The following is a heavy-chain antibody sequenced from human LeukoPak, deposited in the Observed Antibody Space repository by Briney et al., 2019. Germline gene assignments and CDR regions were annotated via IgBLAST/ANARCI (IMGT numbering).Heavy chain of an antibody. Sequence: GGSLRLSCAASGFTFSSYGMSWVRQAPGKGLEWASAISGSGGTTYYADSVKGRFTISRDNSKNTMYLQMNSLRAEDTAVYYCAKRIQSAMAMGYWGQGTLVTVS. CDR3: AKRIQSAMAMGY. CDR1: GFTFSSYG. V-gene: IGHV3-23*01. CDR2: ISGSGGTT. J-gene: IGHJ4*02. D-gene: IGHD5-18*01.